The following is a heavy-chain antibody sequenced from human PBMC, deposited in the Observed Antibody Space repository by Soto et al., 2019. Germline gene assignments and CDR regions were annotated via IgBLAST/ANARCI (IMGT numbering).Heavy chain of an antibody. CDR1: GFTFTRYS. Sequence: GSLRLSCAASGFTFTRYSMNWVRQAPGKGLEWVSSISSTTNYIYYADSMKGRFTVSRDNAKNSVYLEMNSLGAEDTALYYCARESEDLTSNFDYWGQGALVTVSS. CDR3: ARESEDLTSNFDY. V-gene: IGHV3-21*01. J-gene: IGHJ4*02. CDR2: ISSTTNYI.